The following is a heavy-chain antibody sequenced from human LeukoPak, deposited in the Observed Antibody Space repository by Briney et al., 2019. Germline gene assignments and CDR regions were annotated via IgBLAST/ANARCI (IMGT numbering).Heavy chain of an antibody. J-gene: IGHJ6*02. CDR2: IKSKTDGGTT. V-gene: IGHV3-15*01. CDR3: TTTGGHPYYYYYYGMDV. D-gene: IGHD3-16*01. CDR1: GFTFSNAW. Sequence: GGSLRLSCAASGFTFSNAWMSWVRQAPGKGLEWVGRIKSKTDGGTTDYAAPVKGRFTISRDDSKNTLYLQMNSLKTEDTAVYYCTTTGGHPYYYYYYGMDVWGQGTTVTVSS.